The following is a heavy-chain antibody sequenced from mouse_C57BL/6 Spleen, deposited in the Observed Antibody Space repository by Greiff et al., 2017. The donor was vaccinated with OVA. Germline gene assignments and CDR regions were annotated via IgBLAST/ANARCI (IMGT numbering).Heavy chain of an antibody. J-gene: IGHJ1*03. CDR2: ISSGGDYL. V-gene: IGHV5-9-1*02. CDR1: GFTFSSYA. CDR3: TREGWDVEYFDV. Sequence: EVQLVESGEGLVKPGGSLKLSCAASGFTFSSYAMSWVRQTPEKRLEWVAYISSGGDYLYYADTVKGRFTISRDNARNTLYLQMSSLKSEDTAMYYCTREGWDVEYFDVWGTGTTVTVSS. D-gene: IGHD3-3*01.